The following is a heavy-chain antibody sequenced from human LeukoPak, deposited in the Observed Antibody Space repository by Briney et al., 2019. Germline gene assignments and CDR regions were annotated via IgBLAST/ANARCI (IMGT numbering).Heavy chain of an antibody. D-gene: IGHD2-8*01. V-gene: IGHV3-72*01. CDR1: GFIFTDHY. J-gene: IGHJ4*02. CDR2: IRNRANSYTT. Sequence: GGSLRLSCAASGFIFTDHYTDWVRQPPGKGLEWVARIRNRANSYTTEYAASAKGRFTIARDDSKNSVYLEMNSLEAEDTAVYYCVRDAAKRLYGDLDYWGQGTLVTVSS. CDR3: VRDAAKRLYGDLDY.